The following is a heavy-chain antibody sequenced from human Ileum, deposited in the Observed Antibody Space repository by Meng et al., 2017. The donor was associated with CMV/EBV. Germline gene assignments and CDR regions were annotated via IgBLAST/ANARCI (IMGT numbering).Heavy chain of an antibody. J-gene: IGHJ4*02. CDR2: ISSSSYI. CDR3: ARDAGYSSPEPFDY. Sequence: GGSLRLSCAASGFTFSSYSMNWVRQAPGKGLEWVSSISSSSYIYYADSVKGRFTISRDNAKNSLYLQMNSLRAEDTAVYYCARDAGYSSPEPFDYWGQGTLVTVSS. CDR1: GFTFSSYS. D-gene: IGHD6-19*01. V-gene: IGHV3-21*01.